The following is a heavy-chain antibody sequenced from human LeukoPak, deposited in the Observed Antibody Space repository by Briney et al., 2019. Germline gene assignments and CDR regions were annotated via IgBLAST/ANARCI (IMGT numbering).Heavy chain of an antibody. CDR2: ISSSSSYI. CDR3: ARELDIVVVPAASEY. CDR1: GFTFGSYS. D-gene: IGHD2-2*01. Sequence: PGGSLRLSCAASGFTFGSYSMNWVRQAPGKGLEWVSSISSSSSYIYYADSVKGRFTISRDNAKNSLYLQMNSLRAEDTAVYYCARELDIVVVPAASEYWGQGTLVTVSS. V-gene: IGHV3-21*01. J-gene: IGHJ4*02.